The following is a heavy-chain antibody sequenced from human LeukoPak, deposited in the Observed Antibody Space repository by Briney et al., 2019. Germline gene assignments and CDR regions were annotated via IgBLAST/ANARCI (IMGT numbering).Heavy chain of an antibody. J-gene: IGHJ4*02. D-gene: IGHD4-17*01. Sequence: GGSLRLSCAASGFTFSSYAMSWVRQAPGKGLEWVSAISGSGGSTYYAGSVKGRFTISRDNSKNTLYLQMNSLRAEDTAVYYCARTKTVTTFDYWGQGTLVTVSS. V-gene: IGHV3-23*01. CDR2: ISGSGGST. CDR1: GFTFSSYA. CDR3: ARTKTVTTFDY.